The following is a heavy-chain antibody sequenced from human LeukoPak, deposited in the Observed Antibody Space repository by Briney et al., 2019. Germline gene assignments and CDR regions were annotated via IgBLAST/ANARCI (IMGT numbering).Heavy chain of an antibody. J-gene: IGHJ4*02. CDR3: ARDRGGFGDFFDY. Sequence: GGSLRLSCAVSGFTISSYWMTWVRQAPGKGLEWVANIKQDESEKYYVESVKGRFTISRDNAKNSLYLQMNSLRAEDTAVYYCARDRGGFGDFFDYWGQGTLVTVSS. CDR1: GFTISSYW. D-gene: IGHD3-10*01. V-gene: IGHV3-7*03. CDR2: IKQDESEK.